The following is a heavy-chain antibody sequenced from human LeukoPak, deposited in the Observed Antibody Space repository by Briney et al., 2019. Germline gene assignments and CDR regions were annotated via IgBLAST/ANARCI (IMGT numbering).Heavy chain of an antibody. CDR1: GASLSGYS. V-gene: IGHV4-34*01. Sequence: PSETLSPTSPASGASLSGYSWTWFRKPPGKGLDCLGEISPSGSPKYNPSLKSRATISVDTSKNQFSLRLTSVTAADTALYYCASVRHDPLEYYYYIDVWGKGTTVTVPS. D-gene: IGHD2/OR15-2a*01. J-gene: IGHJ6*03. CDR2: ISPSGSP. CDR3: ASVRHDPLEYYYYIDV.